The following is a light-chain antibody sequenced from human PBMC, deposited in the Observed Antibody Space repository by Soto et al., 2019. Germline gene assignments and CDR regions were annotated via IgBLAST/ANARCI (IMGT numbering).Light chain of an antibody. CDR3: GTWDGSLSAVV. CDR1: SSNIGNEY. CDR2: DNN. Sequence: QSVLTQPPSVSAAPGQKVTISCSGSSSNIGNEYVSWYQQLPGTAPKLLIYDNNQRPSGIPDRFSGSKSGTSATLGITGLQTGDEAYYYCGTWDGSLSAVVFGGGTKVTVL. V-gene: IGLV1-51*01. J-gene: IGLJ2*01.